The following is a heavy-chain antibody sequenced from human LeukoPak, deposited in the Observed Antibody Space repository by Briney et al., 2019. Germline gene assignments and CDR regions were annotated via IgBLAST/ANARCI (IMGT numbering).Heavy chain of an antibody. Sequence: PGGSLRLSCAVSGFTFSSYGMHWVRQAPGKGLEWVAFIQYDGSEKYYADSVKGRFTMSRDNSKNTLYLQMNSPRTEDTAVYYCARGDSSWYSVVDYFDYWGQGTLVTVSS. CDR1: GFTFSSYG. CDR2: IQYDGSEK. CDR3: ARGDSSWYSVVDYFDY. J-gene: IGHJ4*02. D-gene: IGHD6-13*01. V-gene: IGHV3-30*02.